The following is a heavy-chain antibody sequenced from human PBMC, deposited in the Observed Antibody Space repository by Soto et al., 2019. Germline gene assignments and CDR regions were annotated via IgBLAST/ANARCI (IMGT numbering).Heavy chain of an antibody. CDR1: GYTFTSYT. V-gene: IGHV1-3*01. CDR3: AKRSPRIFGVVIRYDGMDV. J-gene: IGHJ6*02. CDR2: INAGNGNT. Sequence: ASVKVSCKASGYTFTSYTMHWVRQAPGQRLEWMGWINAGNGNTKYSQKFQGRVTITRDTSASTAYMELSSLRSEDTAVYYCAKRSPRIFGVVIRYDGMDVWGQGTTVTLSS. D-gene: IGHD3-3*02.